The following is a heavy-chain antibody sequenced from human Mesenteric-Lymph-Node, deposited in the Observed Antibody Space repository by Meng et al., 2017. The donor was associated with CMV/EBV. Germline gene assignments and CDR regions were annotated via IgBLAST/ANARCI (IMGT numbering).Heavy chain of an antibody. J-gene: IGHJ3*02. V-gene: IGHV3-7*01. Sequence: GESLKISCAASGFTFSSYWMSWVRQAPGKGLEWVANIKQDGSEKYYVDSVKGRFTISRDNAKNSLYLQMNSLRAEDTAVYYFARVGGLRDDAFDIWGQGTMVTVSS. CDR1: GFTFSSYW. CDR3: ARVGGLRDDAFDI. CDR2: IKQDGSEK. D-gene: IGHD2-15*01.